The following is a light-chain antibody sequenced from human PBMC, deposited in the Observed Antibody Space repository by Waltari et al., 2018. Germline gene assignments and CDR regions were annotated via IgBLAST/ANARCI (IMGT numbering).Light chain of an antibody. V-gene: IGKV3-15*01. CDR1: QSIAGN. Sequence: EIVMTQSPATLSVSPGERATLSCRASQSIAGNLAWYQQKPGQPPRLLIYGASTRAPGFPARFSGSGSGTEFTLTISSLQSEDFAVYYCEQYSNWPGTFGQGTKLEIK. CDR3: EQYSNWPGT. CDR2: GAS. J-gene: IGKJ2*02.